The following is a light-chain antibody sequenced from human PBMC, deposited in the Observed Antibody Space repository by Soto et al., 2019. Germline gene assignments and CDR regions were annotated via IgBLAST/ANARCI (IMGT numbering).Light chain of an antibody. V-gene: IGLV2-14*01. CDR2: QVS. CDR3: SSYTTSSTLYV. CDR1: SSDVGNYNY. J-gene: IGLJ1*01. Sequence: ALTQPASVSGSPGQSITISCTGTSSDVGNYNYVSWYQQHPGKAPQLMIFQVSNQASGVSNRFSGSKSGDTASLTISGLQAEDEADYYCSSYTTSSTLYVFGTGTRSPS.